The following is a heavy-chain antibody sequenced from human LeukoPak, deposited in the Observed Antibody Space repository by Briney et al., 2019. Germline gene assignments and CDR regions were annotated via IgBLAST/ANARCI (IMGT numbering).Heavy chain of an antibody. CDR1: GYAFSSYG. D-gene: IGHD3-10*01. J-gene: IGHJ4*02. V-gene: IGHV1-18*01. CDR3: ARDAYGSGKGYFDY. CDR2: ISSYDGNT. Sequence: ASVKVSCKASGYAFSSYGFSWVRQAPGQGLEWMGWISSYDGNTKSVEKLQGRVTMTTDTSTSTAYMELRSLRSDDTAVYYCARDAYGSGKGYFDYWGQGTLVTVSS.